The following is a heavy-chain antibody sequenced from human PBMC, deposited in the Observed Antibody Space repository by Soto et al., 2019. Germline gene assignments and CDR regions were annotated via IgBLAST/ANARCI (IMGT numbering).Heavy chain of an antibody. CDR3: AKRFDDSSAWSFDH. CDR1: GFTFDNYV. J-gene: IGHJ4*02. Sequence: GGSLRLSCAASGFTFDNYVMTWVRQAPGKGLEWVAGVSGNGARAYYGGSVKRRFIVSRDNSKNTQYLQMNSLRVEDTALYYCAKRFDDSSAWSFDHWGLGTLVTVSS. V-gene: IGHV3-23*01. D-gene: IGHD6-6*01. CDR2: VSGNGARA.